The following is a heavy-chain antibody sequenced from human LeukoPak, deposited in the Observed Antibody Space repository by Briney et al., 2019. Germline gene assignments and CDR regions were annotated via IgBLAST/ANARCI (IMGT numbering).Heavy chain of an antibody. CDR3: ARGPMYYDFWSGYLPPAFDYYYMDV. D-gene: IGHD3-3*01. J-gene: IGHJ6*03. V-gene: IGHV4-59*01. Sequence: SETLSLTCTVSGVSISSYYWSWIRQPPGKGLEWIGYIYYSGSTNYNPSLKSRVTISVDTSKNQFSLKLSSVTAADTAVYYCARGPMYYDFWSGYLPPAFDYYYMDVWGKGTTVTVSS. CDR1: GVSISSYY. CDR2: IYYSGST.